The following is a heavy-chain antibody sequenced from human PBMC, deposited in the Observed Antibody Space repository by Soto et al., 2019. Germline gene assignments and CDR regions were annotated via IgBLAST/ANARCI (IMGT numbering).Heavy chain of an antibody. CDR3: ARESYSSGWRYYFDY. CDR1: GFTFSSYS. Sequence: GESLKISCAASGFTFSSYSMNWVRQAPGKGLEWVSYISSSSSTIYYADSVKGRFTISRDNAKNSLYLQMNSLRAEDTAVYYCARESYSSGWRYYFDYWGQGTLVTVSS. J-gene: IGHJ4*02. V-gene: IGHV3-48*01. CDR2: ISSSSSTI. D-gene: IGHD6-19*01.